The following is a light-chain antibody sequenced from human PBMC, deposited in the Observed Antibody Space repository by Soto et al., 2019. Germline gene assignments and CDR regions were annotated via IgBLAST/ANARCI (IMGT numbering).Light chain of an antibody. CDR2: RAS. J-gene: IGKJ1*01. Sequence: DVVMTQSPLSLPVTLGQPASISCRSSQSIVFSDGNAYLNWFHQRPGQPPRRLIYRASNRDSGVPDRFSGRGSGTDFTLEISRVEAEDVGVYYCMQGTHWPPTFGRGTKVEIK. CDR3: MQGTHWPPT. CDR1: QSIVFSDGNAY. V-gene: IGKV2-30*01.